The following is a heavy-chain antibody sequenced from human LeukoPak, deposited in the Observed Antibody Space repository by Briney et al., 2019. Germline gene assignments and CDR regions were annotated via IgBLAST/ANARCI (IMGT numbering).Heavy chain of an antibody. V-gene: IGHV4-59*12. CDR3: AREGHSSSWYGVRYYYYYMDV. J-gene: IGHJ6*03. Sequence: SETLSLTCTVSGGSISSYYWSWIRQPPGKGLEWIGYIYYSASTNYNPSLKSRVTISVDTSKNQFSLKLSSVTAADTAVYYCAREGHSSSWYGVRYYYYYMDVWGKGTTVTVSS. CDR1: GGSISSYY. D-gene: IGHD6-13*01. CDR2: IYYSAST.